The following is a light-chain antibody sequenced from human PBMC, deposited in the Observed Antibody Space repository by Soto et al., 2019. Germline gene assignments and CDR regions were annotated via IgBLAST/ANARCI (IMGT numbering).Light chain of an antibody. CDR2: DVN. V-gene: IGLV2-14*03. CDR1: IDDVGAYNY. J-gene: IGLJ1*01. Sequence: QSALTQPASVSGSPGQSITISCTGTIDDVGAYNYVSWYQQRPGSAPQLILYDVNNRPSGASHRFPGSKSVHTAYLTISGLQSDDEAIYHCSSYTSTYSLVFVTGTKVTVL. CDR3: SSYTSTYSLV.